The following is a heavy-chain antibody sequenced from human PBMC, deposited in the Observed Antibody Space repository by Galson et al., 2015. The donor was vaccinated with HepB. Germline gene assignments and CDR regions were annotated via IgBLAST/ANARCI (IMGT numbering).Heavy chain of an antibody. V-gene: IGHV1-18*04. CDR3: ARDPTVVAVEEDGRGYWYFDL. CDR1: DFTFDSYG. J-gene: IGHJ2*01. CDR2: IGAYNGDT. Sequence: SVKVSCKGSDFTFDSYGINWVRQAPGQGLEWLGWIGAYNGDTKYAPGLQGRVTLTKDTSTSTASMELRSLRSDDTAVYYCARDPTVVAVEEDGRGYWYFDLWGRGTLVTVSS. D-gene: IGHD1-26*01.